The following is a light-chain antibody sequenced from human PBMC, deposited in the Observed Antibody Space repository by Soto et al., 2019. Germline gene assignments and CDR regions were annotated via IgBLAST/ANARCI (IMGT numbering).Light chain of an antibody. CDR2: GNS. Sequence: QSVLTQPPSVSRAPGQRVTISCTGSSSNIGAGYDVHWYQQLPGTAPKLLIYGNSNRPSGVPDRFSGSKSGTSASLAITGLQAEDEADYYCQSYDSSLSVLVFGTGTKLTVL. V-gene: IGLV1-40*01. CDR1: SSNIGAGYD. CDR3: QSYDSSLSVLV. J-gene: IGLJ1*01.